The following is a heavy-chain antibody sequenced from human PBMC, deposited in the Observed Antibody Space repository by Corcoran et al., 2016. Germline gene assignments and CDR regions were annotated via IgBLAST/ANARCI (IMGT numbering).Heavy chain of an antibody. D-gene: IGHD6-6*01. J-gene: IGHJ4*02. Sequence: EVQLVESGGGLVQPGGSLRLSCTVSGFIFSDYSLYWVRQAPGKGLEWLSYMTGTSGVTYYADSVKGRFTISRDNAKNSLYLQMDSLREEDTAVYYCARDPHTMAALVDWGQGTLVTVSS. V-gene: IGHV3-48*02. CDR2: MTGTSGVT. CDR3: ARDPHTMAALVD. CDR1: GFIFSDYS.